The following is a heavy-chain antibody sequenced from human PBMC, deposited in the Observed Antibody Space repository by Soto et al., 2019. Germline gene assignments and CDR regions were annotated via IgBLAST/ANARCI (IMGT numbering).Heavy chain of an antibody. J-gene: IGHJ4*02. CDR1: GYSFTSYW. D-gene: IGHD6-19*01. CDR3: ARHEVIAVAGQEFDY. CDR2: IDPSDSYT. Sequence: PGESLKISCKGSGYSFTSYWISWVRQMPGKGLEWMGRIDPSDSYTNYSPSFQGHVTISADKSISTAYLQWSSLKASDTAMYYCARHEVIAVAGQEFDYWGQGTLVTVSS. V-gene: IGHV5-10-1*01.